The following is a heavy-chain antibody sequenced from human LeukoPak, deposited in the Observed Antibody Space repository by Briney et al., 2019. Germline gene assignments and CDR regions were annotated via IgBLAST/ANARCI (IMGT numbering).Heavy chain of an antibody. CDR1: GFSFDLSA. Sequence: PGRSLRLSCVVSGFSFDLSAMHWVRQAPGKGLEWVALISHDGRNKYNTDSVKGRFTISRDNSKDTLFLQMDSLRPEDTAVYYCARETDSTLFDYWGQGTLVTVSS. CDR3: ARETDSTLFDY. CDR2: ISHDGRNK. J-gene: IGHJ4*02. D-gene: IGHD2-2*01. V-gene: IGHV3-30*03.